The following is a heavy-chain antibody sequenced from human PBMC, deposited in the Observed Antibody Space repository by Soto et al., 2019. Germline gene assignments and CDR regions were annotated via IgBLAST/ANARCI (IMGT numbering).Heavy chain of an antibody. V-gene: IGHV1-18*01. D-gene: IGHD2-21*01. J-gene: IGHJ6*02. CDR3: ARDGSCSDCASLRDYNYNGMDV. Sequence: QVQLVQSGDEVKKPGASVKVSCKASGYTFPRSGITWVRQAPGQGLEWMGWISAYNGDTNYAQKFQGRATMTTDRSTSKAYMELRSLTSDDTAVYYCARDGSCSDCASLRDYNYNGMDVWGQGTTVTVSS. CDR2: ISAYNGDT. CDR1: GYTFPRSG.